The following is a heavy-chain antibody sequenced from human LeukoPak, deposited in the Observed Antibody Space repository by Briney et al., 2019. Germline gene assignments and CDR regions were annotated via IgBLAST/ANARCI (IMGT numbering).Heavy chain of an antibody. V-gene: IGHV1-69*05. CDR1: GGTFSSYA. CDR2: IIPIFGTA. Sequence: GASGKVSCKASGGTFSSYAISWVRQAPGQGLEWMGRIIPIFGTANYAQKFQGRVTITTDESTSTAYMELSSLRSEDTAVYYCAREVVTRAFDIWGQGTMVTVSS. CDR3: AREVVTRAFDI. J-gene: IGHJ3*02. D-gene: IGHD4-23*01.